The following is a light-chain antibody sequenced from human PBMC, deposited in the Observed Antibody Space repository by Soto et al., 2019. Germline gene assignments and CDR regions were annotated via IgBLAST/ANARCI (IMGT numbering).Light chain of an antibody. V-gene: IGLV2-14*01. CDR1: SSDVGDYDY. CDR3: SSYSFSTNYV. J-gene: IGLJ1*01. CDR2: EVR. Sequence: QSALTQPASVSGSPGQSITISCTGTSSDVGDYDYVSWYQQYPGKAPKLMIYEVRNRPSGVSNRFSGSKSGNTASLTISGLQAGDEADYYCSSYSFSTNYVCGTGTKVTVL.